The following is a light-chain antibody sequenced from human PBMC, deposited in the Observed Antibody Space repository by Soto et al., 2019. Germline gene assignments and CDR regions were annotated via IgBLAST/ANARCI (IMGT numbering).Light chain of an antibody. CDR3: QQYNNWPPLT. V-gene: IGKV3-15*01. J-gene: IGKJ4*01. CDR1: QSVSSN. Sequence: EIVMTQSPATLSVSPGERATLSCRASQSVSSNLAWYQQKPGQAPRLLIYGASTRATGIPARFSGSGSGTEFTLTISSLQPEDCAVYYCQQYNNWPPLTFGGGTKVEIK. CDR2: GAS.